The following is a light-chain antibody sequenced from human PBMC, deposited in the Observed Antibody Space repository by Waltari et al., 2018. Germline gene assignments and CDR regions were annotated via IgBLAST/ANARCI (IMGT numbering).Light chain of an antibody. CDR3: HHRSTWSLT. V-gene: IGKV3-11*01. CDR1: QSINNY. Sequence: EIVLTQSPATLSLSPGERATLSCRASQSINNYLAWYQHKPGQPPRLLIYDASNRATGVPAWFSGGGSGADFTLTISSLDPEDFAVYYCHHRSTWSLTFGGGTEVEI. CDR2: DAS. J-gene: IGKJ4*01.